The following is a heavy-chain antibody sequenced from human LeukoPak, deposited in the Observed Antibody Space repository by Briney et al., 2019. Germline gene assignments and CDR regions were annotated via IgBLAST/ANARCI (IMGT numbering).Heavy chain of an antibody. CDR1: GFTFSNYA. Sequence: AGGSLRLSCAASGFTFSNYAMSWVRQAPGKGLEGVSVISGSGGATYYADSVKGRFTISRDNSKNTLYLQMNSLRAEDTAVYYCAKDGVATITFDYWGQGTLVTVSS. V-gene: IGHV3-23*01. CDR2: ISGSGGAT. J-gene: IGHJ4*02. CDR3: AKDGVATITFDY. D-gene: IGHD5-12*01.